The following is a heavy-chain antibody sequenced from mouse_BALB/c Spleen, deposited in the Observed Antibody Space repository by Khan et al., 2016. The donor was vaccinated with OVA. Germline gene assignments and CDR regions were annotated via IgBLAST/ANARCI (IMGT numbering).Heavy chain of an antibody. CDR3: AKDPPYYAMDY. CDR2: IWAGGSK. J-gene: IGHJ4*01. CDR1: GFSLTDYA. V-gene: IGHV2-6-5*01. Sequence: VQLKQSGPGLVAPSQSLSITCTVPGFSLTDYAVSWIRQPPGKGLEWLGVIWAGGSKNYNSALKSRLNISKDNSRRQVFLNMNSLQTDDTAMYYCAKDPPYYAMDYWGQGTSVTVSS.